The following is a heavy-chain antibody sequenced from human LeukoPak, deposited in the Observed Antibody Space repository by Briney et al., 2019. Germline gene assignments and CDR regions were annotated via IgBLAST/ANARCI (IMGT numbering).Heavy chain of an antibody. D-gene: IGHD6-19*01. CDR2: IYSGGNT. Sequence: GGSLRLSCAASGFTVRSKYMGWVRQAPGKGLEWVSVIYSGGNTDYADSVKGRFTISRDISKNTLYLQMNSLRAEDTAVYYCARLAVAGIYDCWGQGTLVTVSS. CDR3: ARLAVAGIYDC. J-gene: IGHJ4*02. CDR1: GFTVRSKY. V-gene: IGHV3-53*01.